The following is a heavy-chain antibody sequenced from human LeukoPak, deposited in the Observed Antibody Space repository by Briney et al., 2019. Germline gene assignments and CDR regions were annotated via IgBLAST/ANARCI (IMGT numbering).Heavy chain of an antibody. CDR3: ASGSSNWRFFDF. J-gene: IGHJ4*02. Sequence: GESLKISCKVSGYRFTSQWIGWVRQKPGKGLEWMGIIYPGDSDTRYSPSFQGQVTISADKSISTAYLQWSSLKASDTAMYYCASGSSNWRFFDFWGQGTLVTVSS. V-gene: IGHV5-51*01. CDR1: GYRFTSQW. CDR2: IYPGDSDT. D-gene: IGHD1-20*01.